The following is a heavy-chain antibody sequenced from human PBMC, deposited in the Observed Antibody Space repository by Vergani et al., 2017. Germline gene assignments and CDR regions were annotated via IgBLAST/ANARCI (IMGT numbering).Heavy chain of an antibody. CDR1: GGSISSNSYY. D-gene: IGHD3-16*01. CDR2: VSYSWTT. J-gene: IGHJ6*01. Sequence: QLQLQESGPGLVKPSETLSLTCTVSGGSISSNSYYWSWFRQPPGKVLEWIGSVSYSWTTFYNPSLKSRVTVSVDTSKNHFSLKLNSVAAADTAGYYCASPLYRMRFLGYCSYALEVWGTGTAVSVAS. V-gene: IGHV4-39*02. CDR3: ASPLYRMRFLGYCSYALEV.